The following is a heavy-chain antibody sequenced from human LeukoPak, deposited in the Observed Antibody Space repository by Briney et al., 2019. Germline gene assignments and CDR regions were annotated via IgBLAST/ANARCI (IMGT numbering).Heavy chain of an antibody. Sequence: ASVKVSCKASGYTFTSYYMHWVRQAPGQGLEWMGIINPSGGSTSYAQKFQGRVTMTRDMSTSTVYMELSSLRSEDTAVYYCAWSDGGGAFDIWGQGTMVTVSS. V-gene: IGHV1-46*01. CDR1: GYTFTSYY. CDR2: INPSGGST. D-gene: IGHD1-26*01. CDR3: AWSDGGGAFDI. J-gene: IGHJ3*02.